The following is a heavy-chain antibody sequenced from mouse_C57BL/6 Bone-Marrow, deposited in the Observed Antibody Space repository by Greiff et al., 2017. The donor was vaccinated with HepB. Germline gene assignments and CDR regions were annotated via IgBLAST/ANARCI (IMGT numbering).Heavy chain of an antibody. CDR1: GFTFSSYA. Sequence: EVMLVESGEGLVKPGGSLKLSCAASGFTFSSYAMSWVRQTPEKRLEWVAYISSGGDYIYYADTVKGRFTISRDNARNTLYLQMSSLKSEDTAMYYCTRDRGITTVVATKGFAYWGQGTLVTVSA. J-gene: IGHJ3*01. CDR3: TRDRGITTVVATKGFAY. CDR2: ISSGGDYI. D-gene: IGHD1-1*01. V-gene: IGHV5-9-1*02.